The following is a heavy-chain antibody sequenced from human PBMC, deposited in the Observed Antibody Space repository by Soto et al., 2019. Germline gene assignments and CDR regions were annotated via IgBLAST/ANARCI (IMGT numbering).Heavy chain of an antibody. J-gene: IGHJ6*02. CDR1: EFTFTSSA. CDR3: AASPGVYDFWSGYYPAYYYGMDV. D-gene: IGHD3-3*01. Sequence: QMQLVQSGPEVKKPGTSVKVSCKASEFTFTSSAVQWVRQARGQRLEWIGWIVVGSGNTNYAQKFQERVTITRDMSTSTAYMELSSLRSEDTAVYYCAASPGVYDFWSGYYPAYYYGMDVWGQGTTVTVSS. V-gene: IGHV1-58*01. CDR2: IVVGSGNT.